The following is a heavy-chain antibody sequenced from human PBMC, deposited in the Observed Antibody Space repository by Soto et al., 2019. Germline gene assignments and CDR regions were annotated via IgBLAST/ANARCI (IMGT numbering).Heavy chain of an antibody. CDR1: GGSISSYY. V-gene: IGHV4-59*01. J-gene: IGHJ6*03. CDR3: ARVYYRESYYYYYYYYMDV. D-gene: IGHD1-26*01. CDR2: IYYSGST. Sequence: SETLSLTCTVSGGSISSYYWSWIRQPPGKGLEWIGYIYYSGSTNYNPSLKSRVTISVDTSKNQFSLKLSSVTAADTAVYYCARVYYRESYYYYYYYYMDVWGKGTTVTVSS.